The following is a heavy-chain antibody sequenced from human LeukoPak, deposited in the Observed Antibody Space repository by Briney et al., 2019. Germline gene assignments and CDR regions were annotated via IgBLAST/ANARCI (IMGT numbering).Heavy chain of an antibody. V-gene: IGHV5-51*01. Sequence: GESLKISCKGTGYSFTSYWIDWGRQMPGRGLGGWGLSDPGDSDTRYSPSFQGQVTISADKSISTAYRQWSSLKASDTAMYYCARLPRGGDYYFDYWGQGTLVTVSS. CDR2: SDPGDSDT. CDR1: GYSFTSYW. CDR3: ARLPRGGDYYFDY. D-gene: IGHD4-17*01. J-gene: IGHJ4*02.